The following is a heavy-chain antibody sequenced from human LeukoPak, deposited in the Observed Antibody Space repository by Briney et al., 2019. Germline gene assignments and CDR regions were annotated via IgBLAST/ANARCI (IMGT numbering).Heavy chain of an antibody. V-gene: IGHV1-2*06. CDR3: ARWEGILAFDYYYYMDV. CDR1: GYTFTGYY. Sequence: ASVKVSCKASGYTFTGYYMHWVRQAPGQGLEWMGRINPNSGGTNYAQKFQGRVTMTRDTSISTAYMELSRLRSDDTAVHYCARWEGILAFDYYYYMDVWGKGTTVTVSS. J-gene: IGHJ6*03. CDR2: INPNSGGT. D-gene: IGHD3-9*01.